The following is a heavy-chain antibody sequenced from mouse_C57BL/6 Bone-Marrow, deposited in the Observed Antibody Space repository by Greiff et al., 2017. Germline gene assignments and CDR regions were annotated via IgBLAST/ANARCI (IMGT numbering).Heavy chain of an antibody. Sequence: VQLQQSGPELVKPGASVKISCKASGYTFTDYYMNWVKQSHGKSLEWIGDINPNNGGTSYNQKFKGKATLTVDKSSSTAYMELRSLTSEDSAVYYCARWGAQGIAYWGQGTLVTVSA. V-gene: IGHV1-26*01. D-gene: IGHD3-2*02. J-gene: IGHJ3*01. CDR2: INPNNGGT. CDR1: GYTFTDYY. CDR3: ARWGAQGIAY.